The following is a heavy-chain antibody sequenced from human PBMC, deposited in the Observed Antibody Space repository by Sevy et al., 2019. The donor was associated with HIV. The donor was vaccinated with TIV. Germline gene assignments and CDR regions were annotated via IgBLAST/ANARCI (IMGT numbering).Heavy chain of an antibody. CDR3: ARVPYSSSSPWFDP. CDR2: ISAYNGNT. CDR1: GYTFTSYG. D-gene: IGHD6-6*01. V-gene: IGHV1-18*01. J-gene: IGHJ5*02. Sequence: ASVKVSCKASGYTFTSYGISLVRQAPGQGLEWMGWISAYNGNTNYAQKLQGRVTMTTDTSTSTAYMELRSLRSDDTAVYYCARVPYSSSSPWFDPWGQGTLVTVSS.